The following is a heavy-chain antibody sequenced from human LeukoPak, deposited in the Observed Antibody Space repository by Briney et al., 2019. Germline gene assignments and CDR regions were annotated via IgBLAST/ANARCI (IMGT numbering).Heavy chain of an antibody. J-gene: IGHJ4*02. CDR3: ARGIVVVPAAYDY. CDR1: GYSFTSYL. CDR2: IYPGDSDT. V-gene: IGHV5-51*01. D-gene: IGHD2-2*01. Sequence: RGESLKISCKGSGYSFTSYLIGWVRQMPGKGLEWMGIIYPGDSDTRYSPSFQGQATISADKSISTAYLQWSSLKASDTAMYYCARGIVVVPAAYDYWGQGTLVTVSS.